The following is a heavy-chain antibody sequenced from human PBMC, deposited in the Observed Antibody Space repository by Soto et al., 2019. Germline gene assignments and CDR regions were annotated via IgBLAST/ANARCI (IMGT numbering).Heavy chain of an antibody. J-gene: IGHJ4*02. CDR3: ATSFPHYDILTGPTDY. D-gene: IGHD3-9*01. CDR2: FDPEDGET. V-gene: IGHV1-24*01. CDR1: GYTLTELS. Sequence: ASVKVSCKVSGYTLTELSMHWVRQAPGKGLEWMGGFDPEDGETIYAQKFQGRVTMTEDTSTDTAYMELSSLRSEDTAVYYCATSFPHYDILTGPTDYGGQGTLVTVSS.